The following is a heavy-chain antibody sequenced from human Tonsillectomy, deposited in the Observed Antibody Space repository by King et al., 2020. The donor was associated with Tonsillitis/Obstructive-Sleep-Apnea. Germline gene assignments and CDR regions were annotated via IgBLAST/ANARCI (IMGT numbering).Heavy chain of an antibody. D-gene: IGHD5-12*01. CDR2: IYSGGST. Sequence: VQLVESGGGLIQRGGSLRLSCVASGFTVSTNYMTWVRQAPGKGLEWVSVIYSGGSTDYADSVKGRFIISRDNSTNTVYLQMNSLRAEDTAVYYCARDFGYVGDYWGQGTLVTVSS. V-gene: IGHV3-53*01. J-gene: IGHJ4*02. CDR1: GFTVSTNY. CDR3: ARDFGYVGDY.